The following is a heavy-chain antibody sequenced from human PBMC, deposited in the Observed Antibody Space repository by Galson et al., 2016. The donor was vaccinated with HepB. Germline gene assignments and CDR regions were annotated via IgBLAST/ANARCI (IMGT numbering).Heavy chain of an antibody. CDR1: GFAVGGKS. J-gene: IGHJ4*02. CDR2: MHTGGGA. V-gene: IGHV3-53*01. CDR3: VGPYSGLY. D-gene: IGHD5-12*01. Sequence: SLRLSCAASGFAVGGKSRSWVRQAPGKGLEWVSSMHTGGGAYYADSAKGRFTISTDHSATIVYLQMNNLRAEDAAVYYCVGPYSGLYWGQGTLVSVSS.